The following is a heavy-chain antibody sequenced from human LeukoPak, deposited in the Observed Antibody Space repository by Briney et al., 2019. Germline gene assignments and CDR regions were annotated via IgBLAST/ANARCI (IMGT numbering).Heavy chain of an antibody. CDR1: GGSISSYY. CDR2: IYYSGST. CDR3: AREGTSSHRLDV. D-gene: IGHD2-2*01. Sequence: NPSETLSLTCTVSGGSISSYYWSWIRQPPGKGLEWIGYIYYSGSTKYNPSLKSRVTISVDTSRTQFSLKVSSVTAADTAVYYCAREGTSSHRLDVWGQGTTVTVSS. J-gene: IGHJ6*02. V-gene: IGHV4-59*01.